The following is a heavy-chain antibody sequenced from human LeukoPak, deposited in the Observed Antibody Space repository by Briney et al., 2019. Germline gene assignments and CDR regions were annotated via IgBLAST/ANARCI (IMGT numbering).Heavy chain of an antibody. CDR2: ISSSGST. Sequence: SETLSLTCTVSGDSISPYYCSWIRQPPGKGLEWIGYISSSGSTDYNPSLKSWVSMSVDTSKNQFSLKLSSVTAADTAVYYCARRRGSGIQLWKYDAFDIWGQGTMVTVSS. V-gene: IGHV4-59*01. J-gene: IGHJ3*02. CDR1: GDSISPYY. CDR3: ARRRGSGIQLWKYDAFDI. D-gene: IGHD5-18*01.